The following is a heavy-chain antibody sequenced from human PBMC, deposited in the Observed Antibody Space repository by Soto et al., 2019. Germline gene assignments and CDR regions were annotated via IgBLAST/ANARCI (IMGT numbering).Heavy chain of an antibody. J-gene: IGHJ4*02. Sequence: PSETLSLTCTVSGGSVSSGSYYWSWIRQPPGKGLEWIGYIYYSGSTNYNPSLKSRVTISVDTSKNQFSLKLSSVTAADTAVYYCASYAKGYCSGGSCYARNSSDYWGQGTLVTVST. CDR3: ASYAKGYCSGGSCYARNSSDY. D-gene: IGHD2-15*01. V-gene: IGHV4-61*01. CDR2: IYYSGST. CDR1: GGSVSSGSYY.